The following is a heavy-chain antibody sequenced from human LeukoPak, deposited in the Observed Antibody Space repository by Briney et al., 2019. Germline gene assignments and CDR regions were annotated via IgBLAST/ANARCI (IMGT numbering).Heavy chain of an antibody. D-gene: IGHD3-9*01. Sequence: PGGSLRLSCAASGFSFSSYAMNWVRQAPGKGLEWVSSISGSGGSTNYADSVKGRFTISRDNSKNTLYLQMNSLRAEDTAVYYCAKYPLNHYDFLTGYEYFQHWGQGTLVTVSS. J-gene: IGHJ1*01. CDR1: GFSFSSYA. CDR2: ISGSGGST. V-gene: IGHV3-23*01. CDR3: AKYPLNHYDFLTGYEYFQH.